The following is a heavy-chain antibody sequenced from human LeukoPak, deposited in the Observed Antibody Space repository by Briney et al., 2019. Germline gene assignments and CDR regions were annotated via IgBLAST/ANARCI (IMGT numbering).Heavy chain of an antibody. CDR1: GGSISSYY. V-gene: IGHV4-4*07. CDR3: ARDEGQLAGYYFDY. J-gene: IGHJ4*02. Sequence: SETLSLTCTVSGGSISSYYWSWIRQPAGKGLEWIGRIRTSGGTNYNPSLKSRVTMSVATSKRQFSLKLTSMTAADTAVYYCARDEGQLAGYYFDYWGQGTLVTVSS. CDR2: IRTSGGT. D-gene: IGHD6-6*01.